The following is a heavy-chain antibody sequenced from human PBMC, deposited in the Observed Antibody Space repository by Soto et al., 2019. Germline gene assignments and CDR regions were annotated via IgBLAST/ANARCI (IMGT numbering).Heavy chain of an antibody. CDR3: ARIRGRYCSGGSCKTIDY. V-gene: IGHV3-7*03. J-gene: IGHJ4*02. Sequence: GGSLRLSCAASGFTFSSYWMSWVRQAPGKGLEWVANIKQDGSEKYYVDSVKGRFTISRDNAKNSLYLQMNSLRAEDTAVYYCARIRGRYCSGGSCKTIDYWAQGTLVTVSS. CDR1: GFTFSSYW. D-gene: IGHD2-15*01. CDR2: IKQDGSEK.